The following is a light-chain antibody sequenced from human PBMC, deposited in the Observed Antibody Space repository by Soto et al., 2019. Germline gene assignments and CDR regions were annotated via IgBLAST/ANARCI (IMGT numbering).Light chain of an antibody. Sequence: IQMTQSPSSLSASVGDRVTITCQATQDIRKYLNLYQQKPGKAPKLLIYDASSLETGVPSRFSGSGSGTDFTLTISSLQPEDFATYYCQQYDNLPLIFGQGTRLDIK. CDR1: QDIRKY. CDR3: QQYDNLPLI. J-gene: IGKJ5*01. V-gene: IGKV1-33*01. CDR2: DAS.